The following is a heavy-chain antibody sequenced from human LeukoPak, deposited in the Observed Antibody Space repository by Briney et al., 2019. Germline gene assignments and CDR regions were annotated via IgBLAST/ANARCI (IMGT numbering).Heavy chain of an antibody. D-gene: IGHD5-24*01. CDR3: ARHATGWLQPNFDY. CDR1: GGSISSYY. Sequence: SETLSLTCTVSGGSISSYYWSWIRQPPGKGQEWIGYIYYSGSTNYNPSLKSRVTISVDTSKNQFSLKLSSVTAADTAVYYCARHATGWLQPNFDYWGQGTLVTVSS. CDR2: IYYSGST. J-gene: IGHJ4*02. V-gene: IGHV4-59*08.